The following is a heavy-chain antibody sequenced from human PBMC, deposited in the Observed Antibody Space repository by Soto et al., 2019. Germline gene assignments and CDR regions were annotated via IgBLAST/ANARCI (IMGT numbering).Heavy chain of an antibody. CDR3: ARSLTVTTACDY. J-gene: IGHJ4*02. V-gene: IGHV1-69*02. CDR2: IIPILGIA. CDR1: GGTFSSYT. Sequence: QVQLVQSGAEVKKPGSSVKVSCKASGGTFSSYTISWVRQAPGQGLEWMGRIIPILGIANYAQKFQGRVTITADKSTSTAYMELSSLRSEDTAVYYCARSLTVTTACDYWGQGTLVTVSS. D-gene: IGHD4-17*01.